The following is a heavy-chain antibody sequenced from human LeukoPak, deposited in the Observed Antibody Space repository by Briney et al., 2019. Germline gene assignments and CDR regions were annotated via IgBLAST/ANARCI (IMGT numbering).Heavy chain of an antibody. V-gene: IGHV4-34*01. Sequence: SETLSLTCAVYDKSGSGYYWTWFRQVPGKGLEWIGEIDQSGSTNYNPSLKRRVIISVGTSKSQFSLKMTSVTAADTGLYYCARGVDYWGQGTVVTVSS. CDR3: ARGVDY. J-gene: IGHJ4*02. CDR1: DKSGSGYY. CDR2: IDQSGST.